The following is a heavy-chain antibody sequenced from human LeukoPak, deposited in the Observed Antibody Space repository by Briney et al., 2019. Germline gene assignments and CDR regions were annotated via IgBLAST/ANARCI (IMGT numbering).Heavy chain of an antibody. V-gene: IGHV3-48*04. CDR2: ISSSSSTI. J-gene: IGHJ4*02. CDR3: ARERFSSGWGRFDY. D-gene: IGHD6-19*01. CDR1: GFTFSSYS. Sequence: GGSLRLSCAASGFTFSSYSMNWVRQAPGKGLEWVSYISSSSSTIYYADSVKGRFTISRDNAKNSLYLQMNSLRAEDTAVYYCARERFSSGWGRFDYWGQGTLVTVSS.